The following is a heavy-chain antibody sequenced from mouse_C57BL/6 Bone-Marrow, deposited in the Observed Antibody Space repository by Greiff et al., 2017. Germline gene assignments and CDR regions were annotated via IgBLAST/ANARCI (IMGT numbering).Heavy chain of an antibody. CDR2: INPNNGGT. CDR1: GYTFTDYY. CDR3: ARKGTVVATRNYLDY. D-gene: IGHD1-1*01. Sequence: EVQLQQSGPELVKPGASVKISCKASGYTFTDYYMNWVKQSHGKSLEWIGDINPNNGGTSYNQKFKGKATLTVDKSSSTAYMELRSLTSEDSAVYYCARKGTVVATRNYLDYWGQGTTLTVSS. V-gene: IGHV1-26*01. J-gene: IGHJ2*01.